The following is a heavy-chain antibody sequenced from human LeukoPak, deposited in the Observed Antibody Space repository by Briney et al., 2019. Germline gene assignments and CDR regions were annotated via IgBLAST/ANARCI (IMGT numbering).Heavy chain of an antibody. Sequence: ASVKVSCKASGYTFADYYIHWVRQAPGQGLEWMGWISPNSGVTNYAQKFQGRVTMTRDTSISTAYMELSRLRSDDTAVYYCARDPCSGGSCYSVDYWGQGTLVTVSS. CDR1: GYTFADYY. J-gene: IGHJ4*02. D-gene: IGHD2-15*01. V-gene: IGHV1-2*02. CDR3: ARDPCSGGSCYSVDY. CDR2: ISPNSGVT.